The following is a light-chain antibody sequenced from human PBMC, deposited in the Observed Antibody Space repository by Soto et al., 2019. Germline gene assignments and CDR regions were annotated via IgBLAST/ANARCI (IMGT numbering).Light chain of an antibody. CDR1: QSVSSSY. Sequence: IGLTQSPGTLSLSPGERATLSCRASQSVSSSYLAWYQQKPGQAPRLLIYGASTRATGIPARFSGSGSGTEFTLTISSLQSEDFAVYYCQQYNNWPGTFGQGTKVDIK. CDR2: GAS. CDR3: QQYNNWPGT. J-gene: IGKJ1*01. V-gene: IGKV3-15*01.